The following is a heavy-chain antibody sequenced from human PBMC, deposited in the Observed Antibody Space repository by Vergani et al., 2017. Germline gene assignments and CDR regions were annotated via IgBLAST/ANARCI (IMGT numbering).Heavy chain of an antibody. CDR3: ARGIAVAGTEGYYYMDV. D-gene: IGHD6-19*01. CDR1: GFTLGDYA. CDR2: IWSKPYGGTT. J-gene: IGHJ6*03. V-gene: IGHV3-49*04. Sequence: EVHLVESGGGLVQPGRSLRLSCSGSGFTLGDYAMTWVRQAPGKGLEWVAFIWSKPYGGTTEYAASVKGIFTISRDDSKSIAYLQMSSLKAEDTAVYYCARGIAVAGTEGYYYMDVWGKGTTVTVSS.